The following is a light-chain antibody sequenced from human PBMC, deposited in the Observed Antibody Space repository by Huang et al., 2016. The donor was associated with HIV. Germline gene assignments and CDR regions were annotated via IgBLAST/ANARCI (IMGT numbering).Light chain of an antibody. CDR3: QQDNSYPYS. CDR1: QSISSW. CDR2: KAS. Sequence: DIQMTQSPSTLSASVGDRVTITCRASQSISSWLAGYQQKPGKAPKLLVYKASRLESGVPSRCSCIGSGTDFTLTISSLHPDDFTTYYCQQDNSYPYSFGQGTKLEIK. J-gene: IGKJ2*01. V-gene: IGKV1-5*03.